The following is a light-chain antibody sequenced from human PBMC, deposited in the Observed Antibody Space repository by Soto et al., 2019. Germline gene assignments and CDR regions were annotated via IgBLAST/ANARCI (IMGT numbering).Light chain of an antibody. J-gene: IGKJ1*01. CDR3: QQDNEWPRT. CDR1: QSVNCN. CDR2: GAS. Sequence: EIVMTPAPATLSVSPGERATLSCRASQSVNCNLAWYQQQPGQAPRLLIYGASPSAAGIQDRFSGSGSGTEFTLTSASLQSEDFALYYCQQDNEWPRTFGQGTKVEIK. V-gene: IGKV3-15*01.